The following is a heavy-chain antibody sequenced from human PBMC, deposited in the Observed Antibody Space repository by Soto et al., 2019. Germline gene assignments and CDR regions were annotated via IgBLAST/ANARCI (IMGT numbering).Heavy chain of an antibody. CDR2: INHSGST. Sequence: SETLSLTCAVYGGSFSGYYWSWIRQPPGKGLEWIGEINHSGSTNYNPSLKSRVTISVDTSKNQFSLKRSSVTAADTAVYYCARAEGRFLEWLLYYYYFDYWGQGTLVTVSS. V-gene: IGHV4-34*01. CDR3: ARAEGRFLEWLLYYYYFDY. CDR1: GGSFSGYY. D-gene: IGHD3-3*01. J-gene: IGHJ4*02.